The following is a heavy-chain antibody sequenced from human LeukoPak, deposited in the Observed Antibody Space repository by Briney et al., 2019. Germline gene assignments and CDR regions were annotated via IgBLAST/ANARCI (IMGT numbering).Heavy chain of an antibody. Sequence: ASETVSCKASGYTFTGYYMHWVRQAPGQGLEWMGWINPHSDGTNYAQKFQGRVTMTRDTSISTAYMELRSLRSDDTAVYYCARGPLFDYWGQGTLVTVSS. CDR3: ARGPLFDY. J-gene: IGHJ4*02. V-gene: IGHV1-2*02. CDR2: INPHSDGT. CDR1: GYTFTGYY.